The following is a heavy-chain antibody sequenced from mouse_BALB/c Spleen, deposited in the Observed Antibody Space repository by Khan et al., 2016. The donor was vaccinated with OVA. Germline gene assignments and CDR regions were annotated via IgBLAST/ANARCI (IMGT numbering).Heavy chain of an antibody. CDR3: ARGRYYGSNPLMDY. Sequence: QVQLQQSGAELVKPGPSVKLSCKASGYTFTNYDINWVRQRPEQGLDWIGWIFPGNSNIKYNEKFKGKATLTTDKSSSTAYMHLSRLTSADSAVYVGARGRYYGSNPLMDYWGQGTSVTVSS. CDR1: GYTFTNYD. J-gene: IGHJ4*01. V-gene: IGHV1S56*01. CDR2: IFPGNSNI. D-gene: IGHD1-1*01.